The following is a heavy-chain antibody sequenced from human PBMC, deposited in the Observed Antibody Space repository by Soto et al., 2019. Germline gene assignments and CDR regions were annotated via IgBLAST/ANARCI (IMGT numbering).Heavy chain of an antibody. D-gene: IGHD3-10*01. CDR1: GDTFTTYD. V-gene: IGHV1-8*01. J-gene: IGHJ4*02. CDR2: INPNSGNI. Sequence: ASVKVSCKASGDTFTTYDINWVRQATGHGLEWMGWINPNSGNIGYAQRFQGRVTMTRDTAIRTAYMEVSSLRSDDTAVYYCARGRASGSYYLLDSWGQGTLVTVSS. CDR3: ARGRASGSYYLLDS.